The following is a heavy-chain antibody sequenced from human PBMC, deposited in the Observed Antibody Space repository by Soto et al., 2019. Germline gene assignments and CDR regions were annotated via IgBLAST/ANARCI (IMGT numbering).Heavy chain of an antibody. CDR1: GFRFTYTW. J-gene: IGHJ6*01. Sequence: GGSLRLSCAASGFRFTYTWMSWVRQAPGKGLEWVGRIKSQTEGGTTDYAAPVKGRFTISRGYSENTLDLQMNSLKIEDTGLYFCITTCYYNAEPPALYYY. D-gene: IGHD3-22*01. CDR2: IKSQTEGGTT. CDR3: ITTCYYNAEPPALYYY. V-gene: IGHV3-15*01.